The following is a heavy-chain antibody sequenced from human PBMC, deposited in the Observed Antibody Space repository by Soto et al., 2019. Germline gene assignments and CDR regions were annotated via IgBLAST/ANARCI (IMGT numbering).Heavy chain of an antibody. Sequence: SGPTLVNPTETLTLTCTVSGFSLSNARMGVSWIRQPPGKALEWLAHIFSNDEKSYSTSLKSRLTISKDTSKSQVVLTMTNMDPVDTATYYCARIPMGYYDSSGYYTYYYYYYGMDVWGQGTTVTVSS. D-gene: IGHD3-22*01. CDR3: ARIPMGYYDSSGYYTYYYYYYGMDV. J-gene: IGHJ6*02. CDR1: GFSLSNARMG. V-gene: IGHV2-26*01. CDR2: IFSNDEK.